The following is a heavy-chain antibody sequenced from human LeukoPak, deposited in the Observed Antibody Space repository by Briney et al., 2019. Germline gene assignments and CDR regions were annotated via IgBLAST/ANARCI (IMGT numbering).Heavy chain of an antibody. D-gene: IGHD1-14*01. J-gene: IGHJ4*02. CDR2: IYHSGNT. V-gene: IGHV4-38-2*02. Sequence: PSETLSLTCTASGYSISTGYYWGWIRQPPGKGLEWIGSIYHSGNTYYNPSLKTRVTISIDTSKNQFSLNLSSVTAADTAVYYCARESTNQYYFDYWGQGTLVTVSS. CDR1: GYSISTGYY. CDR3: ARESTNQYYFDY.